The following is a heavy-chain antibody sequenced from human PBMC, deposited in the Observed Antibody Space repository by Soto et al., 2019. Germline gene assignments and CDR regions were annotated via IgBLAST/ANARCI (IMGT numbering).Heavy chain of an antibody. CDR3: AKDHYYDTTGYCDY. Sequence: QVPLVESGGGVVQPGRSLRLSCAASGFTFSSYGMHWVRQAPGKGLEWVAVISYDKSNKYYADSVKGRFTISRDNSKNTLYLQMNSLGAEDTAVYYCAKDHYYDTTGYCDYWGQGTLVTVSS. D-gene: IGHD3-22*01. CDR2: ISYDKSNK. J-gene: IGHJ4*02. V-gene: IGHV3-30*18. CDR1: GFTFSSYG.